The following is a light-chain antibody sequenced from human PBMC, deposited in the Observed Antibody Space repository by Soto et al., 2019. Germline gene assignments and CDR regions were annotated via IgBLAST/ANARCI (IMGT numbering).Light chain of an antibody. CDR3: QKYGSSQYT. J-gene: IGKJ2*01. CDR1: QSVSGTY. Sequence: EIVLTQSPGTLSLSPGERATLSCRASQSVSGTYLAWYQQKPGQAPRLLIHGASSRATGIPDRFSGSGSGTDFTLTISRLEPEDSAVFYCQKYGSSQYTFGQGTKLEIK. V-gene: IGKV3-20*01. CDR2: GAS.